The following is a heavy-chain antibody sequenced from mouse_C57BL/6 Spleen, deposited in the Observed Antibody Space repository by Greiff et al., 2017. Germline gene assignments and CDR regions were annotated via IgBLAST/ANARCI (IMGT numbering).Heavy chain of an antibody. V-gene: IGHV10-1*01. J-gene: IGHJ4*01. CDR3: VRQGWDGYYAMDY. CDR1: GFSFNTYA. D-gene: IGHD4-1*01. Sequence: EVQGVESGGGLVQPKGSLKLSCAASGFSFNTYAMNWVRQAPGKGLEWVARIRSKSNNYATYYADSVKDRFTISRDDSESMLYLQMNNLKTEDTAMYYCVRQGWDGYYAMDYWGQGTSVTVSS. CDR2: IRSKSNNYAT.